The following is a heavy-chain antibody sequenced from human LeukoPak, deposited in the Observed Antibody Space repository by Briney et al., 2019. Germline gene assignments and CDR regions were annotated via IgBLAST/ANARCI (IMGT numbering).Heavy chain of an antibody. D-gene: IGHD5-18*01. CDR1: GFTFSSYG. V-gene: IGHV3-30*18. CDR2: ISYDGSNK. CDR3: AKDSAMESLDY. Sequence: GGSLRLSCAASGFTFSSYGMHWDRQAPGKGLEWVAVISYDGSNKYYADSVKGRFTISRDNSKNTLYLQMNSLRAEDTAVYYCAKDSAMESLDYWGQGTLVTVSS. J-gene: IGHJ4*02.